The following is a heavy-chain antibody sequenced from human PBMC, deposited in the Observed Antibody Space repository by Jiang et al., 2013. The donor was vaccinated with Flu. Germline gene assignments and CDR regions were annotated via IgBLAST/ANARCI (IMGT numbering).Heavy chain of an antibody. J-gene: IGHJ4*02. CDR2: SGNT. D-gene: IGHD1-1*01. V-gene: IGHV1-8*01. Sequence: SGNTGYAQKFQGRVTMTRNTSISTTYMELSSLRSEDTAVYYCAMGRPYYFDYWGQGTLVTVSS. CDR3: AMGRPYYFDY.